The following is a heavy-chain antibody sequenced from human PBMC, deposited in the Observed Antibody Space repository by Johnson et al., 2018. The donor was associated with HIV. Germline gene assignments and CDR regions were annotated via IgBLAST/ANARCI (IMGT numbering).Heavy chain of an antibody. V-gene: IGHV3-66*02. Sequence: VQLVESVGGLVQPGGSLRLSCAASGFTVSSNYMSWVRQAPGKGLAWVSVIYSGGSTYYADSVKGRFTISRDNSKNTLYLQMNSLRAEDTAVYYCARDYPYDRSPRGAFDIWGHGTMVTVSS. J-gene: IGHJ3*02. CDR2: IYSGGST. CDR1: GFTVSSNY. D-gene: IGHD3-22*01. CDR3: ARDYPYDRSPRGAFDI.